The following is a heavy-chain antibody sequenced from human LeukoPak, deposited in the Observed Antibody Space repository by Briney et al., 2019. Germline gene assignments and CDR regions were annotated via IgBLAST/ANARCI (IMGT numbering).Heavy chain of an antibody. CDR2: ISGSGGST. CDR1: GFTFSSYA. V-gene: IGHV3-23*01. J-gene: IGHJ4*02. CDR3: AKAGLEYQLPPVRYFDY. D-gene: IGHD2-2*01. Sequence: PGGSLRLSCAASGFTFSSYAMSWVRQAPGKGLEWVSAISGSGGSTYYADSVKGRFTISRDNSKNTLYLQMNSLRAEDTAVYYCAKAGLEYQLPPVRYFDYWGQGTLVTVSS.